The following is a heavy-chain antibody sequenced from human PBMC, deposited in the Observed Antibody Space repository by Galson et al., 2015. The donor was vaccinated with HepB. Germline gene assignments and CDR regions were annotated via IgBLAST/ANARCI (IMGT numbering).Heavy chain of an antibody. CDR2: IIPILGIA. Sequence: SVKVSCKASGGTFSSYAISWVRQAPGQGLEWMGRIIPILGIANYAQKFQGRVTITADKSTSTAYMELSSLRSEDTAVYYCAREPKYMVRGVISYYYYGMDVWGQGTTVTVSS. CDR1: GGTFSSYA. J-gene: IGHJ6*02. V-gene: IGHV1-69*04. CDR3: AREPKYMVRGVISYYYYGMDV. D-gene: IGHD3-10*01.